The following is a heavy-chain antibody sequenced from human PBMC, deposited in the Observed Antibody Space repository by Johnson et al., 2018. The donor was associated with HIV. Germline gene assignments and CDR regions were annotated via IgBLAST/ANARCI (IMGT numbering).Heavy chain of an antibody. D-gene: IGHD1-26*01. CDR2: IRYDGSNK. V-gene: IGHV3-30*02. Sequence: QVQLVESGGGVVQPGGSLRLSCAASGFTFSSYGMHWVRQAPGKGLEWVAFIRYDGSNKYYADSVKGRFTISRDNSKNTLYLQMNSLRPDDTALYYCAKDSLYSLTSGTTRKDIWGQGTMVTVSS. CDR3: AKDSLYSLTSGTTRKDI. J-gene: IGHJ3*02. CDR1: GFTFSSYG.